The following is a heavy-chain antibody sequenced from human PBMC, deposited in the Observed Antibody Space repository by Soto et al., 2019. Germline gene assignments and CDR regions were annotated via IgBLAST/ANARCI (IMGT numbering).Heavy chain of an antibody. V-gene: IGHV3-13*01. CDR2: MGTQHDT. D-gene: IGHD2-8*02. CDR3: ARQASYWHGGGGWFDP. CDR1: GFTFSAYD. Sequence: PGGSLRLSCAASGFTFSAYDMHWVRQPTGKGLEWVSAMGTQHDTYYPDSVKGRFTISRENAKNSLYLQMNSLRTGDTAVYYCARQASYWHGGGGWFDPWGQGTLVTVSS. J-gene: IGHJ5*02.